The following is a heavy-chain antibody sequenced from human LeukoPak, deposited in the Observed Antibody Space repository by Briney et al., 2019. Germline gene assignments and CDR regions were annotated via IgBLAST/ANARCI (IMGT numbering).Heavy chain of an antibody. J-gene: IGHJ5*02. CDR3: ARDLLVVGATYWFDP. CDR2: ISAYNGNT. CDR1: GYTFTSYG. Sequence: ASVRVSYTASGYTFTSYGISWVRQAPGQGLEWMGWISAYNGNTNYAQKLQGRVTMTTDTSTSTAYMELRSLRSDDTAVYYCARDLLVVGATYWFDPWGQGTLVTVSS. V-gene: IGHV1-18*01. D-gene: IGHD1-26*01.